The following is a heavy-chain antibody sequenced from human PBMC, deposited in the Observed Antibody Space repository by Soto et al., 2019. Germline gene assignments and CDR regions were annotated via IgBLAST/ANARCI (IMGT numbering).Heavy chain of an antibody. CDR3: ARGRIAARGYWFDP. V-gene: IGHV4-34*01. D-gene: IGHD6-13*01. CDR1: GGSFSSYY. J-gene: IGHJ5*02. Sequence: PSESMDISRAVYGGSFSSYYWRWIRQPPGKGLEWIGEINHSGSTNYNPSLKSRVTISVDTSKNQFSLKLSSVTAADTAVYYRARGRIAARGYWFDPWGQGTLVTVS. CDR2: INHSGST.